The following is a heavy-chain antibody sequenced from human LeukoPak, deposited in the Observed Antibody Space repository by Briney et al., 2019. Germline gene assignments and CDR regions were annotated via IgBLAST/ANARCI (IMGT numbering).Heavy chain of an antibody. Sequence: GGSLRLSCAASGFTFSSYEMNWVRQAPGKGLEWVSYISSSGSTIYYADSVKGRFTISRDNAKNSLYLQMNSLRAEDTAVYYCARDGSGYDPYYFDYWGQGTLVTVSS. J-gene: IGHJ4*02. CDR3: ARDGSGYDPYYFDY. CDR1: GFTFSSYE. CDR2: ISSSGSTI. V-gene: IGHV3-48*03. D-gene: IGHD5-12*01.